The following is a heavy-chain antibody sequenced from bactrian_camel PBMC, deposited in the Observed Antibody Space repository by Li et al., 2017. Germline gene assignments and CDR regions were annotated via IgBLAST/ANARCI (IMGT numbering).Heavy chain of an antibody. CDR2: FYQTDGDT. J-gene: IGHJ4*01. V-gene: IGHV3S60*01. D-gene: IGHD3*01. CDR1: GNNSARKC. Sequence: QVQLVESGGGSVQPGGSLKLSCVVSGNNSARKCLAWFRRAPGKEREAVASFYQTDGDTSYADSVKGRFTISRDNAKDTLYLQMNSLKIEDTAVYYCALGSSRQATMTARGKGTQVTVS.